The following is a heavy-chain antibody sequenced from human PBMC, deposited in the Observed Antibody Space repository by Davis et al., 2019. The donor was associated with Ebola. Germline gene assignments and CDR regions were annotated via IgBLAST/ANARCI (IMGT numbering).Heavy chain of an antibody. D-gene: IGHD3-10*01. J-gene: IGHJ6*02. CDR1: GGSFSGYY. CDR3: ARGPYGSGSYFDNYYYGMDV. CDR2: INHSGST. Sequence: GSLRLSCAAYGGSFSGYYWSWIRQPPGKGLEWIGEINHSGSTNYNPSLKSRVTISVDTSKNQFSLKLSSVTAADTAVFYCARGPYGSGSYFDNYYYGMDVWGQGTTVTVSS. V-gene: IGHV4-34*01.